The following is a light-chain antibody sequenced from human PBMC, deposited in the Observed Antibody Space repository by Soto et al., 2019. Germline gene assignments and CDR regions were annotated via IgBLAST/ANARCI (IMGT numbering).Light chain of an antibody. Sequence: YELTQPPSVSVAPGQTARITWGGNNIGSKSVHWYQQKPGQAPVLVVYDDSDRPSGIPERFSGSNSGNTATLTISGVEAGDEADYYCQVWDSSSDHPYVFGTGTKVTVL. CDR2: DDS. CDR1: NIGSKS. J-gene: IGLJ1*01. V-gene: IGLV3-21*02. CDR3: QVWDSSSDHPYV.